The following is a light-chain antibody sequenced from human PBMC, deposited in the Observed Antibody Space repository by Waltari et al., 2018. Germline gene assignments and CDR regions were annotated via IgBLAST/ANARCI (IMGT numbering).Light chain of an antibody. Sequence: EIVLTPTPATLSLSPGERATLSCRASQSVHWYLAWYQQRPGQAPRLLIYDTSNRATGIPARFSGSGSETEFTLTISSLEPDDSAVYYCQQRRNWPLTFGGGTKVEIK. J-gene: IGKJ4*01. CDR1: QSVHWY. CDR3: QQRRNWPLT. V-gene: IGKV3-11*01. CDR2: DTS.